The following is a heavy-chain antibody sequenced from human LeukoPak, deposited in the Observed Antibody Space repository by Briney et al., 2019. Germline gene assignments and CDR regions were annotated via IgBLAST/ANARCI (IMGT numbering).Heavy chain of an antibody. CDR2: ISAYNGNT. V-gene: IGHV1-18*01. CDR3: ARRGLQGYYYYYMDV. Sequence: GASVRVSCKASGYTFTSYGISWVRQAPGQGLEWMGRISAYNGNTNYAQKLQGRVTMTTDTSTSTAYMELRSLRSDDTAVYYCARRGLQGYYYYYMDVWGKGTTVTISS. CDR1: GYTFTSYG. D-gene: IGHD5-24*01. J-gene: IGHJ6*03.